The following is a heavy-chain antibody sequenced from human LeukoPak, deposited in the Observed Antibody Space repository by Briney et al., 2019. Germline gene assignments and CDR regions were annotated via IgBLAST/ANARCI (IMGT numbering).Heavy chain of an antibody. CDR1: GYTFTSYG. V-gene: IGHV1-18*01. CDR2: ISAYNGNT. Sequence: ASVKVSCKASGYTFTSYGISWVRQAPGQGLEWMGWISAYNGNTNYAQKLQGRVTMTTDTSTSTAYMELRSLRSDDTAVYYCAREEALSYSSAHGNFDYWGQGTLVTVSS. CDR3: AREEALSYSSAHGNFDY. J-gene: IGHJ4*02. D-gene: IGHD6-19*01.